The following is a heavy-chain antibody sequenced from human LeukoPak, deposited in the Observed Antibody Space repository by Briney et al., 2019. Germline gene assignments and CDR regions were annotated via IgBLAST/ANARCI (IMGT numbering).Heavy chain of an antibody. D-gene: IGHD6-13*01. V-gene: IGHV3-7*01. CDR3: ARKGDSWYSYFDY. Sequence: GGSLRLSCAASGFTFSSYWMSWVRQAPGKGLEWVANIKQDGSEKYYVDSVKGRFTIARDNAKNSLYLQMNSLRAEDTAVYYCARKGDSWYSYFDYWGQGTPVTVSS. CDR1: GFTFSSYW. J-gene: IGHJ4*02. CDR2: IKQDGSEK.